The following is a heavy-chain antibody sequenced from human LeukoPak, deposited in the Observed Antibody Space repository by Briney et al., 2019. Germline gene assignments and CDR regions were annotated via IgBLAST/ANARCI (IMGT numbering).Heavy chain of an antibody. V-gene: IGHV4-61*08. CDR2: IYYSGST. CDR3: ASLPDYDFWSGYSFDY. Sequence: SETLSLTCTVSGGSISSGDYYWSWIRQPPGKGLEWIGYIYYSGSTHYNPSLQSRVTMSIDTSKNQFSLKLSSVTAADTAVYYCASLPDYDFWSGYSFDYWGQGTLVTVSS. D-gene: IGHD3-3*01. J-gene: IGHJ4*02. CDR1: GGSISSGDYY.